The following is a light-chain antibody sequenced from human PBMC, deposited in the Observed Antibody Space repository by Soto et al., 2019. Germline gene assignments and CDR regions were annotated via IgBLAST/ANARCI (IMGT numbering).Light chain of an antibody. CDR3: QQYNNWPLT. V-gene: IGKV3-15*01. J-gene: IGKJ4*01. CDR2: GAS. Sequence: EIVMTQSPATLSVSPGERATLSCRASQSVTTNLAWYQQKSGQAPRLLIYGASTRATGIPARFSGSGSGTEFTLTISSLQSEDFALYYCQQYNNWPLTFGGGTKVEIK. CDR1: QSVTTN.